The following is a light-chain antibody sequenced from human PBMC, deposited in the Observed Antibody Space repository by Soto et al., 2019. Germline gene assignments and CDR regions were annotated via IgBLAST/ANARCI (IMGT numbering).Light chain of an antibody. V-gene: IGKV3-11*01. CDR1: QSVSSY. CDR2: DAS. J-gene: IGKJ1*01. Sequence: EIVLTQSPATLSLSPGERATLSCRASQSVSSYLAWYQQKPGQGPRLLIYDASKRATDIPARFTGSGSGTDFTLTIRSLEPEDFAVYFCQQRSTWTFGQGTKVEI. CDR3: QQRSTWT.